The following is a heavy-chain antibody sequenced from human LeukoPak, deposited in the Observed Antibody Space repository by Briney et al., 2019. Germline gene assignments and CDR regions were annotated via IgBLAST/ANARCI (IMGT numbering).Heavy chain of an antibody. CDR1: GFTFSSYG. V-gene: IGHV3-30*02. D-gene: IGHD2-2*01. Sequence: GGSLRLSCAASGFTFSSYGMHWVRQAPGKGLEWVAFIRYDGSNKYYADSVKGRFTISRDNSKKTLYLQMKSLRAEDTAVYFCWVPATAGEADYWGQGTLVTVSS. CDR2: IRYDGSNK. CDR3: WVPATAGEADY. J-gene: IGHJ4*02.